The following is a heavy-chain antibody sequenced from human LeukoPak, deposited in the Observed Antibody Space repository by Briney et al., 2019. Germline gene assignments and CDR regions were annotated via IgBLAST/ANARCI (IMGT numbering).Heavy chain of an antibody. CDR1: GFTFSNFA. J-gene: IGHJ3*02. CDR2: IWYDGTKS. CDR3: AKEPKQWLGAFEI. Sequence: GGSLRLSCAASGFTFSNFAMHWVRQAPGEGPEWVALIWYDGTKSFYADPVQGRFTISRDNSRNTLSLQMNSLRGDDTAVYYCAKEPKQWLGAFEIWGQGALVTVSS. V-gene: IGHV3-33*06. D-gene: IGHD6-19*01.